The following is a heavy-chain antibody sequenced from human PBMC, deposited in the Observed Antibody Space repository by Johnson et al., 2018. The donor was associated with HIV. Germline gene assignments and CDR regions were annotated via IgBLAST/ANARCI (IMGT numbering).Heavy chain of an antibody. CDR3: ARDRSYYHSSGYYYSDAFDI. CDR2: IRYDGSNK. V-gene: IGHV3-30*02. Sequence: QVQLLESGGGLVQPGGSLRLSCAASGFTFSSYAMSWVRQAPGKGLEWVAFIRYDGSNKYYADSVKGRFTISRDNSKNALYLQMNSLRAEDTAVYYCARDRSYYHSSGYYYSDAFDIWGQGTMVTVSS. D-gene: IGHD3-22*01. CDR1: GFTFSSYA. J-gene: IGHJ3*02.